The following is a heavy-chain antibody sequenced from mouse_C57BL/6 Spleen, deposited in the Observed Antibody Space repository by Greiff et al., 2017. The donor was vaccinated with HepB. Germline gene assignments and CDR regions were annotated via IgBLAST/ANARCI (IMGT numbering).Heavy chain of an antibody. CDR1: GYTFTSYW. J-gene: IGHJ1*03. Sequence: QVQLQQPGAELVKPGASVKLSCKASGYTFTSYWMHWVKQRPGQGLEWIGMIHPNSGSTNYNEKFKSKATLTVDKSSSTAYMQLSSLTSEDSAVYYCARSDPPYDYLDVWGTGTTGTVSS. CDR3: ARSDPPYDYLDV. CDR2: IHPNSGST. D-gene: IGHD2-3*01. V-gene: IGHV1-64*01.